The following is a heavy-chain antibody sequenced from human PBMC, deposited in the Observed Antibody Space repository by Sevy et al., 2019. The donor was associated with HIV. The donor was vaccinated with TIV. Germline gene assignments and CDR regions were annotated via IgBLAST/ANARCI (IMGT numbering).Heavy chain of an antibody. J-gene: IGHJ2*01. CDR1: GFTFSDFY. CDR3: AREGSLRYLDL. CDR2: ISSSDPTNGNTI. Sequence: GGSLRLSCAGSGFTFSDFYMTWIRQTPGRGLEWLSYISSSDPTNGNTIYYADSVKGRFTISRDNAKKALYLQMNSLRAEDTAVYYCAREGSLRYLDLWGRGTLVTVSS. D-gene: IGHD3-10*01. V-gene: IGHV3-11*01.